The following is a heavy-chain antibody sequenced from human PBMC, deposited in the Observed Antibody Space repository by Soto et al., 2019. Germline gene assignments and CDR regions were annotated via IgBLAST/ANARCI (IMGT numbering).Heavy chain of an antibody. D-gene: IGHD3-3*01. CDR3: AKSPLRFLEWLPDAFDI. Sequence: GSLRLSCAASGFTFSSYAMSWVRQAPGKGLEWVSAISGSGGSTYYADSVKGRFTISRDNSKNTLYLQMNSLRAEDTAVYYCAKSPLRFLEWLPDAFDIWGQGTMVTVSS. V-gene: IGHV3-23*01. CDR1: GFTFSSYA. CDR2: ISGSGGST. J-gene: IGHJ3*02.